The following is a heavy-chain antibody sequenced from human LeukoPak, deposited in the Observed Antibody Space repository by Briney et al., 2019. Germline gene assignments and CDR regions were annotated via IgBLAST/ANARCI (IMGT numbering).Heavy chain of an antibody. Sequence: ASVKVSCKASGYTFTGYYMHWVRQAPGQGFEWMGWINPNSGGTNYAQKFQGRVTMTRDTSISTAYMELSRLRSDDTAVYYCARGWSGSYYMDVWGKGTTVTVSS. J-gene: IGHJ6*03. CDR1: GYTFTGYY. V-gene: IGHV1-2*02. CDR3: ARGWSGSYYMDV. D-gene: IGHD3-3*01. CDR2: INPNSGGT.